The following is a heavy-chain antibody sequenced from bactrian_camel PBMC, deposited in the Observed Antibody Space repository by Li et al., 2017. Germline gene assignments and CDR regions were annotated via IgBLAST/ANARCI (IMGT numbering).Heavy chain of an antibody. CDR1: GGIGPEGTGSDSTNC. Sequence: VQLVESGGDLVQPGGSLRLSCAYSGGIGPEGTGSDSTNCMAWYRQAPGLEREGVAVIDSDGTTHYADSVKGRFTISQDTSKYTLYLEMNSLNVSDTAVYYCGAGRYCSLSYITIWGQGTQVTVS. J-gene: IGHJ4*01. V-gene: IGHV3S53*01. CDR2: IDSDGTT. CDR3: GAGRYCSLSYITI. D-gene: IGHD6*01.